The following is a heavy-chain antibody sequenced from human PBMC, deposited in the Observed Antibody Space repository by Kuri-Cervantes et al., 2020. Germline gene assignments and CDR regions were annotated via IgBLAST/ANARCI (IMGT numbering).Heavy chain of an antibody. J-gene: IGHJ6*03. V-gene: IGHV3-30*15. Sequence: GGSLRLSCAASRFSLSSYAMHWVRQAPGKGLEWLTAISFDGSGQLYAGSVKGRFTVSRDNSENTLYLQMSSLTVEDTAVYYCARDGERPFLTADYYYYLDRWGHGTTVTVSS. D-gene: IGHD1-20*01. CDR2: ISFDGSGQ. CDR3: ARDGERPFLTADYYYYLDR. CDR1: RFSLSSYA.